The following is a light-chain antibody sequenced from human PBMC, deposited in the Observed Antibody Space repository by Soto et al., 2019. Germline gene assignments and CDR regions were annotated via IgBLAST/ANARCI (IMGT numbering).Light chain of an antibody. CDR3: GTWVSSLSAGV. CDR2: EVN. V-gene: IGLV2-8*01. J-gene: IGLJ3*02. Sequence: QSALTQPPSASGSPGQSVTIPCAGTSTDVGEYNYVSWYQQHPGKVPKLIIFEVNKRPSGVPDRFSGSKSGDTASLTVSGLQAEDEADYYCGTWVSSLSAGVSGGGTKLTVL. CDR1: STDVGEYNY.